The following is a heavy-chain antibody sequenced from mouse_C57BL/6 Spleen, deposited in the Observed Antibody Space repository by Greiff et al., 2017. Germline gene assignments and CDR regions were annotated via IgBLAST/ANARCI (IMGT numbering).Heavy chain of an antibody. CDR1: GFTFSSYT. CDR3: ARHGGYYFDY. Sequence: DVQLVESGGGLVKPGGSLKLSCAASGFTFSSYTMSWVRQTPEKRLEWVATISGGGGNTYYPDSVKGRFTISRDNAKNTLYLQMSSLRSEDTALYYCARHGGYYFDYWGQGTTLTVSS. D-gene: IGHD1-1*02. CDR2: ISGGGGNT. V-gene: IGHV5-9*01. J-gene: IGHJ2*01.